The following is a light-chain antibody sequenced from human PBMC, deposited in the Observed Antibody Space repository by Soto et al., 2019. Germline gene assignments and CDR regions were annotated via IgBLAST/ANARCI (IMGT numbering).Light chain of an antibody. V-gene: IGLV2-14*01. J-gene: IGLJ2*01. CDR3: GSFTSSSTLV. Sequence: QSVLTQPASVSGSPGQSITIPCAGTSSDIGGYNYVSWYQQHPGKAPQLMIYDVSSRPSGVSNRFSGSKSGNTASLTISGLQAEDEADYYCGSFTSSSTLVFGGGTKLTVL. CDR2: DVS. CDR1: SSDIGGYNY.